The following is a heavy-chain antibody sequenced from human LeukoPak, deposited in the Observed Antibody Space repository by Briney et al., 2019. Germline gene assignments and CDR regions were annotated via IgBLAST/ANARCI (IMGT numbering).Heavy chain of an antibody. CDR3: ARRSYGGKDFDY. D-gene: IGHD4-23*01. Sequence: GESLKISCKGSGYSFTNYWIAWVRQMPGKGLEWRGIIYPGGSDTKYSPSFQGQVTISADKSISTAYLQWSNLKASDTAMYYCARRSYGGKDFDYWGQGTLVIVSS. CDR2: IYPGGSDT. V-gene: IGHV5-51*01. J-gene: IGHJ4*02. CDR1: GYSFTNYW.